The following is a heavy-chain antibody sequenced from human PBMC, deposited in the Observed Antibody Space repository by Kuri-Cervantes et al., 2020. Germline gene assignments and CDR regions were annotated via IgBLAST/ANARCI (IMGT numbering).Heavy chain of an antibody. D-gene: IGHD3-22*01. V-gene: IGHV4-34*01. CDR2: INHSGST. J-gene: IGHJ4*01. Sequence: ESLKISCAVYGGSLGDYYWNWIRQPPGKGLEWIGEINHSGSTKYNPSLKSRVTISVDTSKNQFSLKLSSVTAADTAVYYCASGLLVWTLASPRMHRSTYYYNYWGHGTLVTVSS. CDR3: ASGLLVWTLASPRMHRSTYYYNY. CDR1: GGSLGDYY.